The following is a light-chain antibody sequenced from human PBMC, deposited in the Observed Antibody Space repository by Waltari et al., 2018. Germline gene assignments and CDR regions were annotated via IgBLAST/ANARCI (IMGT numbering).Light chain of an antibody. V-gene: IGKV6D-21*02. Sequence: EIALTQSPDFHSVTPKQKVTITCRASHSIGSNLHWYQQKPDQSPKLLIKYASQSISGVPSRFSGSGSGTDFTLTIDSLETEDAAAYYCHQTSSFTRTFGQGTRLEIK. CDR3: HQTSSFTRT. CDR2: YAS. J-gene: IGKJ5*01. CDR1: HSIGSN.